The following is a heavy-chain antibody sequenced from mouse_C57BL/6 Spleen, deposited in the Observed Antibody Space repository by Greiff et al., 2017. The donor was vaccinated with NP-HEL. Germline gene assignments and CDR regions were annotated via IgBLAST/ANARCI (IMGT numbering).Heavy chain of an antibody. CDR3: ARDYYSNHGYAMDY. J-gene: IGHJ4*01. D-gene: IGHD2-5*01. CDR2: IDPSDSYT. Sequence: QVQLQQPGAELVKPGASVKLSCKASGYTFTSYWMQWVKQRPGQGLEWIGEIDPSDSYTNYNQKFKGKATLTVDTSSSTAYMQLSSLTSEDSAVYYCARDYYSNHGYAMDYWGQGTSVTVSS. CDR1: GYTFTSYW. V-gene: IGHV1-50*01.